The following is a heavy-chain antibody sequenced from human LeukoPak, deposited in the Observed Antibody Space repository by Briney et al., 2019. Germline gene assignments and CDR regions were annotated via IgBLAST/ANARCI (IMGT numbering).Heavy chain of an antibody. D-gene: IGHD5-12*01. Sequence: GGSLRLSCAASGFTFSSYGMHWVRQAPGKGLEWVAVISYDGSNKYYADSVKSRFTISRDNSKNTLYLQMNSLRAEDTAVYYCAKDLGYSGYVDYWGQGTLVTVSS. CDR3: AKDLGYSGYVDY. J-gene: IGHJ4*02. V-gene: IGHV3-30*18. CDR2: ISYDGSNK. CDR1: GFTFSSYG.